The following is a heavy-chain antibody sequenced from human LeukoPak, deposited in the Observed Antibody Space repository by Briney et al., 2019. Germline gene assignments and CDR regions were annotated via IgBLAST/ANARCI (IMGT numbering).Heavy chain of an antibody. Sequence: GGSLRLSCAASGFTFSSYSMNWVRQAPGKGLEWVSSISTSGSYIYYADSVKGRFTISRDNSKNTLYLQMNSLRAEDTAVYYCARDGDMVGDYWDQGTLVTVSS. CDR3: ARDGDMVGDY. J-gene: IGHJ4*02. CDR1: GFTFSSYS. V-gene: IGHV3-21*01. D-gene: IGHD5-12*01. CDR2: ISTSGSYI.